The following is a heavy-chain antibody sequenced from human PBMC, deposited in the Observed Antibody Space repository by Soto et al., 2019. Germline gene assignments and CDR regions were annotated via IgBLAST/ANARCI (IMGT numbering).Heavy chain of an antibody. D-gene: IGHD6-25*01. Sequence: SGGSLRLSCAASGFTFNNYYMSWIRQAPGKGLEWVSYISRSGSALYYADSVKGRFTISRDNANNPLYLQMNSLRAEDTAVYYCARHDGPAIPYYYYMDVWGKGSTVTVSS. CDR1: GFTFNNYY. V-gene: IGHV3-11*01. J-gene: IGHJ6*03. CDR2: ISRSGSAL. CDR3: ARHDGPAIPYYYYMDV.